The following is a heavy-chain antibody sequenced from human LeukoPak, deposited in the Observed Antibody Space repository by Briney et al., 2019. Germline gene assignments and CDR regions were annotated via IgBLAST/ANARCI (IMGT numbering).Heavy chain of an antibody. Sequence: SETLSLTCAVYGGSFSGYYWSWIRQPPRKGLEWIGEINHSGSTNYNPSLKSRVTISVDTSKNQFSLKLSSVTAADTAVYYCARTQWLVLRGAFDYWGQGTLVTVSS. J-gene: IGHJ4*02. D-gene: IGHD6-19*01. CDR1: GGSFSGYY. CDR2: INHSGST. CDR3: ARTQWLVLRGAFDY. V-gene: IGHV4-34*01.